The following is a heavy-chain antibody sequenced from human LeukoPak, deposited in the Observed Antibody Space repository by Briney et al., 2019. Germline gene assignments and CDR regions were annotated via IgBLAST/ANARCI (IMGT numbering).Heavy chain of an antibody. CDR3: ARGKGYAFDI. CDR2: MNPNSGNT. J-gene: IGHJ3*02. V-gene: IGHV1-8*01. Sequence: AAGSVRCTASGYTFTFYDNNWVRHATGPGKEWMGWMNPNSGNTGYAQTFQGKVTMTRNTSISTAYIELSSLRSEDMAVYYCARGKGYAFDISGQGATVTVSS. CDR1: GYTFTFYD.